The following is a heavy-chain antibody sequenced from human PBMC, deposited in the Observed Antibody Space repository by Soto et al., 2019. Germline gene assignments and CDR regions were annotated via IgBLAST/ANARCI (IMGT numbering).Heavy chain of an antibody. CDR2: IYYSGST. CDR3: ARPAYNWNDFPRGDDAFDI. CDR1: GGSISSSSYY. J-gene: IGHJ3*02. D-gene: IGHD1-1*01. Sequence: QLQLQESGPGLVKPSETLSLTCTVSGGSISSSSYYWGWIRQPPGKGLEWIGSIYYSGSTYYNPSLKSRVTISVDTSKNQFSLKLSSVTAADTAVYYCARPAYNWNDFPRGDDAFDIWGQGTMVTVSS. V-gene: IGHV4-39*01.